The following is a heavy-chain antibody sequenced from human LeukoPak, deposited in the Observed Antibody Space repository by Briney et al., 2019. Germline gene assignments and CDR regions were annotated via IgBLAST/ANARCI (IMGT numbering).Heavy chain of an antibody. CDR2: INTNTGNP. D-gene: IGHD3-9*01. CDR3: ARAGFRYFDWLREGNWFDP. V-gene: IGHV7-4-1*02. J-gene: IGHJ5*02. CDR1: VYTFTGYA. Sequence: GASVKVSCKASVYTFTGYAMNWVRQAPGRGLEWMGWINTNTGNPTYAQGFTGRFVFSLDTSVSTAYLQISSLKTEDTAVYYCARAGFRYFDWLREGNWFDPWGQGTLVTVSS.